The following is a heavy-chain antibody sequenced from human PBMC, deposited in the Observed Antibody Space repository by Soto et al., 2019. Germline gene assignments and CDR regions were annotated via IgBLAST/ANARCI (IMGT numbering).Heavy chain of an antibody. D-gene: IGHD1-26*01. V-gene: IGHV3-74*01. J-gene: IGHJ3*02. CDR2: IDTSGHST. CDR3: ARSSMGARKGAFDI. CDR1: GFVFTNFW. Sequence: GGSLRLSCEASGFVFTNFWMHWVRHVPGKGLVWVARIDTSGHSTNYAESVKGRFTISRDNSKNTLYLQMNSLRAEDTAVYYCARSSMGARKGAFDIWGQGTMVTVSS.